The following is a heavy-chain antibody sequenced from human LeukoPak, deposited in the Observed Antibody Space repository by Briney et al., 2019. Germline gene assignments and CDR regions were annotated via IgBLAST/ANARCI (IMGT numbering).Heavy chain of an antibody. CDR3: ATLAVAGTRLTDY. CDR2: IYYSGST. D-gene: IGHD6-19*01. V-gene: IGHV4-39*01. J-gene: IGHJ4*02. CDR1: GGSISSSSYY. Sequence: SETLSLTCTVSGGSISSSSYYWGWIRQPPGKGLEWIGSIYYSGSTYYNPSLKSRVTISVDTSKNQFSLKLSSVTAADTAVYYCATLAVAGTRLTDYWGQGTLVTVSS.